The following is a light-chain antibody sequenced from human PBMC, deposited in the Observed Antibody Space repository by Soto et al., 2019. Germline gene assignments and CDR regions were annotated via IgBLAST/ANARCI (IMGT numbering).Light chain of an antibody. V-gene: IGKV1-9*01. CDR1: QGISSY. J-gene: IGKJ4*01. Sequence: IQMTQSPSTLSASVGDRVTITCRASQGISSYLGWYQQKPGKAPNLLIYAASTLQSGVPSRFSGGGSGTDLTITISSLQPEDFETYYCQQVYVYPSTFGGGTKVDIK. CDR2: AAS. CDR3: QQVYVYPST.